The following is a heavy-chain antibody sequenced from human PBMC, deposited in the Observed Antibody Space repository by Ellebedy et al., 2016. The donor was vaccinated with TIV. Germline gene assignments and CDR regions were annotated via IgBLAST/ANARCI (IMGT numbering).Heavy chain of an antibody. D-gene: IGHD4-17*01. V-gene: IGHV1-2*02. CDR1: GHIFTKNY. CDR2: MDPRSVAT. CDR3: AKLRGMTTVITEDI. Sequence: ASVKVSCXASGHIFTKNYIYWMRQAPGQGLEWVGWMDPRSVATNYAQKFQDRVTMSRDTSITTAYMELSGLRSDDTAVYYCAKLRGMTTVITEDIWGQGTTVTVSS. J-gene: IGHJ3*02.